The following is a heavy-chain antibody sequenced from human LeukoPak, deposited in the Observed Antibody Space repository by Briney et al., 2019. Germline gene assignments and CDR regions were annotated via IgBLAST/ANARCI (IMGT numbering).Heavy chain of an antibody. J-gene: IGHJ6*02. CDR2: INHSGST. CDR1: GGSFSGYY. CDR3: ARGRCSSTSCYFYYYYGMDV. V-gene: IGHV4-34*01. D-gene: IGHD2-2*01. Sequence: SETLSLTCAVYGGSFSGYYWSWIRQPPGKGLEWIGEINHSGSTNYNPSLKSRVTISVDTSKNQFSLRLSSVTAADTAVYYCARGRCSSTSCYFYYYYGMDVWGQGTTVTVSS.